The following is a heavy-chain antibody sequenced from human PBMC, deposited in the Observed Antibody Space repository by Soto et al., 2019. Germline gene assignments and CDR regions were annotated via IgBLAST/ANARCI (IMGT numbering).Heavy chain of an antibody. D-gene: IGHD3-22*01. CDR2: ISGSGGST. V-gene: IGHV3-23*01. Sequence: GGSLRLSCAASGFTFSGYAMIWVRQAPGKGLEWVSAISGSGGSTYYADSVKGRFTISRDNSKNTLYLQMNSLRAEDTAVYYCAKRGRAYYDSSGSQGNFDYWGQGTLVTVSS. J-gene: IGHJ4*02. CDR1: GFTFSGYA. CDR3: AKRGRAYYDSSGSQGNFDY.